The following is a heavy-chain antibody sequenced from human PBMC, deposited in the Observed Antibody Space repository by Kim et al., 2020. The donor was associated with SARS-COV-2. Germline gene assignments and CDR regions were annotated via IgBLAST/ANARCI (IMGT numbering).Heavy chain of an antibody. D-gene: IGHD6-19*01. CDR2: ISYDGSNK. J-gene: IGHJ6*02. Sequence: GGSLRLSCAASGFTFSSYAMHWVRQAPGKGLEWVAVISYDGSNKYYADSVKGRFTISRDNSKNTLYLQMNSLRAEDTAVYYCASSSGWQKFFDGMDVWGQGTTVTVSS. V-gene: IGHV3-30*04. CDR1: GFTFSSYA. CDR3: ASSSGWQKFFDGMDV.